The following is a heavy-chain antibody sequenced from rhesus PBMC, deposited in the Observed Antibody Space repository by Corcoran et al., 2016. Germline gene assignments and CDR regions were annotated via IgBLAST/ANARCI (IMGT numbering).Heavy chain of an antibody. CDR1: GGSISDYYS. D-gene: IGHD4-23*01. Sequence: QVQLQESGPGLVKPSETLSLTCAAHGGSISDYYSWSWIRQPPVQGLEWIVQIYGGSGSTYYNPSLKSRVTVSKDTSKNQFSLKLSSVTAADTAVYYCARGGYEYSNSEYFDYWGQGVLVTVSS. CDR3: ARGGYEYSNSEYFDY. J-gene: IGHJ4*01. CDR2: IYGGSGST. V-gene: IGHV4-143*01.